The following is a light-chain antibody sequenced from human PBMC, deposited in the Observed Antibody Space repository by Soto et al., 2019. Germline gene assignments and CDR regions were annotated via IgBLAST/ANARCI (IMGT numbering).Light chain of an antibody. CDR2: DVT. Sequence: QSALTQPASVSGSPGQSITISCTGTSSDVGGYNYVSWYQQHPGKAPKLMIYDVTNRPSGVSNRFSGSTSGNTASLTKSGLQAEDEADYYCSSYTSSSPPLVFGGGTKLTVL. CDR1: SSDVGGYNY. J-gene: IGLJ3*02. CDR3: SSYTSSSPPLV. V-gene: IGLV2-14*01.